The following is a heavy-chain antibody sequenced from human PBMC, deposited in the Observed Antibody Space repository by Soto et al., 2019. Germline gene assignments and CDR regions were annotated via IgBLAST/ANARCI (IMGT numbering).Heavy chain of an antibody. CDR1: GYSFTSYW. J-gene: IGHJ6*02. CDR3: ARLSSGWSYYYGMDV. CDR2: IYPGDSDT. D-gene: IGHD6-19*01. V-gene: IGHV5-51*01. Sequence: PGESLKISCKGSGYSFTSYWIGWVLQMPGKGLEWMGIIYPGDSDTRYSPSFQGQVTISADKSISTAYLQWSSLKASDTAMYYCARLSSGWSYYYGMDVWGQGTTVTVSS.